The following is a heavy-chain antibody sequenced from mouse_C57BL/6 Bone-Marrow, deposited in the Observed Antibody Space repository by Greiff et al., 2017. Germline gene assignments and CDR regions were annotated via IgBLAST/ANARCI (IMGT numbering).Heavy chain of an antibody. V-gene: IGHV14-4*01. CDR3: TSFDGNYFDF. CDR2: IDPEIGDT. J-gene: IGHJ2*01. Sequence: VQLQQSGAALVRPGASVKLSCPASGFNIKDDYIHWVKQRPEQGLEWIGWIDPEIGDTDYASKFPGKATITSDTSSNTAYLQLSSLTSEDTAVDYCTSFDGNYFDFWGQGTPRTGAS. CDR1: GFNIKDDY. D-gene: IGHD2-3*01.